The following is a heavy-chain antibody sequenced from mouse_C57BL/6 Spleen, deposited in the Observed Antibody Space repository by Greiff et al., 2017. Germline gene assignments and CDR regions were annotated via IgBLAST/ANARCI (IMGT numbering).Heavy chain of an antibody. V-gene: IGHV5-16*01. CDR1: GFTFSDYY. CDR2: INYDGSST. CDR3: ARITTGALYYFDY. Sequence: EVMLVESEGGLVQPGSSMKLSCTASGFTFSDYYMAWVRQVPEKGLEWVANINYDGSSTYYLDSLKSRFIISRDNAKNILYLQMSSLTSEDTATYYCARITTGALYYFDYWGQGTTLTVSS. J-gene: IGHJ2*01. D-gene: IGHD1-1*01.